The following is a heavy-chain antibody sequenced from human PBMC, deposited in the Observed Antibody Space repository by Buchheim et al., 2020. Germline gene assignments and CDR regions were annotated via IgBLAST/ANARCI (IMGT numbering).Heavy chain of an antibody. Sequence: QVQLQESGPGLVKPSETLSLTCSVSGGSISRYYWSWIRQPPGKGLEWIGYIYYTGSTDYNPSLKSRVTISVDTSKNQLYLKVSSVTAADTAVYYCARDGGGLGYFQHWGQGSL. D-gene: IGHD2-21*01. CDR2: IYYTGST. V-gene: IGHV4-59*01. J-gene: IGHJ1*01. CDR3: ARDGGGLGYFQH. CDR1: GGSISRYY.